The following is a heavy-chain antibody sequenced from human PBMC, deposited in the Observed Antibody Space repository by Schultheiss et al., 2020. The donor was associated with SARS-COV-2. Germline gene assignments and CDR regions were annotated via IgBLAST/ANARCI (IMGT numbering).Heavy chain of an antibody. J-gene: IGHJ4*02. CDR3: ARHVDYYDSSGYYRIYYFDY. CDR2: IYYSGTT. V-gene: IGHV4-59*08. D-gene: IGHD3-22*01. Sequence: SETLSLTCAVYGGSFSGYYWSWIRQPPGKGLEWIGYIYYSGTTNYNPSLKSRVTLSVDTSKNQFSLKLSSVTAADTAVYYCARHVDYYDSSGYYRIYYFDYWGQGTLVTVSS. CDR1: GGSFSGYY.